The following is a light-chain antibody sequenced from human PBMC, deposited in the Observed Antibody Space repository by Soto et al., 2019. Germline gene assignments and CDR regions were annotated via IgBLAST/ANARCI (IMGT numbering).Light chain of an antibody. CDR2: GAS. CDR3: QQYGSSGT. J-gene: IGKJ1*01. CDR1: QSVSSN. Sequence: EIVMTQSPGTLSVSPGERATLSCRASQSVSSNLAWYQQKPGQAPRLLIYGASTRATGIPARFSGSGSGTEFTLTISSLQSEDFVVYYCQQYGSSGTFGQGTKVDIK. V-gene: IGKV3-15*01.